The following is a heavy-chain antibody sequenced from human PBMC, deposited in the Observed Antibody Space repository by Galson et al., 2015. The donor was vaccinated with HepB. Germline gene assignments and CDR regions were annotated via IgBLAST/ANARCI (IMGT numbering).Heavy chain of an antibody. CDR3: ARGRIAVADPDWYFDL. Sequence: SVKVSCKASGYTFTSYGISWVRQATGQGPEWMGWMNPNSGNTGYAQKFQGRVTMTRNTSISTAYMELSSLRSEDTAVYYCARGRIAVADPDWYFDLWGRGTLVTVSS. CDR2: MNPNSGNT. V-gene: IGHV1-8*01. D-gene: IGHD6-19*01. J-gene: IGHJ2*01. CDR1: GYTFTSYG.